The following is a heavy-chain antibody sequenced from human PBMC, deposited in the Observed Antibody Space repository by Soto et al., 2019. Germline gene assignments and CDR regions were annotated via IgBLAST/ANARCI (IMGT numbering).Heavy chain of an antibody. J-gene: IGHJ6*02. CDR3: ARRIPFGYGMDV. CDR1: GFTFSSYA. Sequence: EVQLVESGGGLVQPGGSLRLSCAASGFTFSSYAMHWVRQAPGKGLEYVSAITSSGGNTDYASSVKGRFTISRDNSKNTLHLQMGSLRTEDMGVYYCARRIPFGYGMDVWGQGTTVTVSS. CDR2: ITSSGGNT. V-gene: IGHV3-64*01. D-gene: IGHD2-21*01.